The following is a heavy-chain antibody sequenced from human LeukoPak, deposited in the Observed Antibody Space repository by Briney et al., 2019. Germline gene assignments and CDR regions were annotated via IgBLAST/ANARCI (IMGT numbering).Heavy chain of an antibody. CDR1: GGSISTYS. D-gene: IGHD3-16*01. Sequence: PSETLSLTCTVSGGSISTYSWTWIRQPPGKGLEWIAYISYSGNTNYNPSLKSRVTTSIDTSKNQFSLKLNSVTAADTAVFYCARIRMGGYWFDPWGQGTLVTVSS. J-gene: IGHJ5*02. CDR2: ISYSGNT. CDR3: ARIRMGGYWFDP. V-gene: IGHV4-59*01.